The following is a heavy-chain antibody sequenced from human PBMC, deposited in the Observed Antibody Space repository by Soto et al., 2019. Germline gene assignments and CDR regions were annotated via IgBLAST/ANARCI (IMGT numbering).Heavy chain of an antibody. Sequence: ESGPTLVNPTQTLTLTCTFSGFSLSTSGVGVGWIRQPPGKALEWLALIYWDDDKRYSPSLKSRLTITKDTSKNQVVLTMTNMDPVDTATYYCAHRPYIVPAAITNWFDPWGQGTLVTVS. D-gene: IGHD2-2*01. CDR2: IYWDDDK. V-gene: IGHV2-5*02. CDR3: AHRPYIVPAAITNWFDP. J-gene: IGHJ5*02. CDR1: GFSLSTSGVG.